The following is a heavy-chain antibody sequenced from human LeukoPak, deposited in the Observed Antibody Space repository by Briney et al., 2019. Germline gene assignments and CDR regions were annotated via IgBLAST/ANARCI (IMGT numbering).Heavy chain of an antibody. D-gene: IGHD3-16*01. CDR1: GFTFSNFG. CDR2: IRYNGTNI. J-gene: IGHJ6*03. Sequence: GGSLRLSCAASGFTFSNFGMHWVRQAPGEGLEWVALIRYNGTNIYYADSVRGRLTISRDNSKNTLYLQMNSLRAEDTAVYYCVRDRGDYFYMDVWGKGTTVTVSS. V-gene: IGHV3-30*02. CDR3: VRDRGDYFYMDV.